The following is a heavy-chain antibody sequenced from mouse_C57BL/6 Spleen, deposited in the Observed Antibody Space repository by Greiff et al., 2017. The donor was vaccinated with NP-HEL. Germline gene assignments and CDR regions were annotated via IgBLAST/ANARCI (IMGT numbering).Heavy chain of an antibody. Sequence: VQLVESGPELVKPGASVKISCKASGYAFSSSWMNWVKQRPGKGLEWIGRIYPGDGDTNYNGKFKGKATLTADKSSSTAYMQLSSLTSEDSAVYFCARETSYAMDYWGQGTSVTVSS. CDR2: IYPGDGDT. CDR3: ARETSYAMDY. CDR1: GYAFSSSW. D-gene: IGHD1-3*01. V-gene: IGHV1-82*01. J-gene: IGHJ4*01.